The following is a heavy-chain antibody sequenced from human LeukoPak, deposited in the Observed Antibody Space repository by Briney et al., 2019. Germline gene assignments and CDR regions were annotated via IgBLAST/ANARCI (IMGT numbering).Heavy chain of an antibody. J-gene: IGHJ4*02. V-gene: IGHV6-1*01. Sequence: SQTLSLTCAISGDSVSSNSAAWNWIRQSPSRGLEWLGRTYYRSKWYIDYAVSVKSRITINRDTLKNQFSLQLNSVTPEDTAVYYCARDGGVAVAGIDSWGQGTLVTVSS. D-gene: IGHD6-19*01. CDR1: GDSVSSNSAA. CDR3: ARDGGVAVAGIDS. CDR2: TYYRSKWYI.